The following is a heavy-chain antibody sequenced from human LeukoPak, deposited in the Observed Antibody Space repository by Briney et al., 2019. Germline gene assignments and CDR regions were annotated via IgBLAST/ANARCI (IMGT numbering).Heavy chain of an antibody. CDR2: IYTRGST. J-gene: IGHJ4*02. CDR1: GGSISSGSYY. V-gene: IGHV4-61*02. Sequence: PSETLSLTCTVSGGSISSGSYYWSWIRQPAGKGLEWIGRIYTRGSTNYNPSLKSRVTISVDTSKNQFSLKLSSVTAADTAVYYCARAQQLTYFDYWGQGTLVTVSS. D-gene: IGHD6-13*01. CDR3: ARAQQLTYFDY.